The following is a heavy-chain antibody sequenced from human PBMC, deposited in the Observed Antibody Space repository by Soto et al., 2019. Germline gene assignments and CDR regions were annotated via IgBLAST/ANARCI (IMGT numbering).Heavy chain of an antibody. CDR1: GYTFTSYY. V-gene: IGHV1-46*01. J-gene: IGHJ6*02. CDR3: ARWRGAPLGGSSFHGMDV. Sequence: QVQLVQSGAEVKKPGASVKVSCKASGYTFTSYYMHWVRQAPGQGLEWMGIINPSGGSTSYAQKFQGRVTMTTDTSTSTAYMELRSLRSDDTAVYYCARWRGAPLGGSSFHGMDVWGQGTTVTVSS. D-gene: IGHD1-26*01. CDR2: INPSGGST.